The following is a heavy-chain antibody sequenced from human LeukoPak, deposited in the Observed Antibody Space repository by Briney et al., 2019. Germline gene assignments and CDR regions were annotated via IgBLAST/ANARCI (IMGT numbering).Heavy chain of an antibody. Sequence: GSSVKVSCTASGGTFSSYAISGVRQAPGQELEWMGGSIPIFGTANYAQKFQGRVTIIADESPRTVSTELRSLRAEDTAVYYCARDRENDFWSGYPDYYYMDVWGQGTTVTVSS. V-gene: IGHV1-69*01. CDR3: ARDRENDFWSGYPDYYYMDV. D-gene: IGHD3-3*01. J-gene: IGHJ6*03. CDR2: SIPIFGTA. CDR1: GGTFSSYA.